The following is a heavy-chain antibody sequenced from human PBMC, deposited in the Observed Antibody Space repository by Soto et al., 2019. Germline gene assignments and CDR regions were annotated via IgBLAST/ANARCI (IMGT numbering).Heavy chain of an antibody. J-gene: IGHJ5*02. V-gene: IGHV1-18*01. Sequence: ASVKVSCKGSGYTFNGISWVRQAPGQGLEWMGWISAYNGNTNYAQKFQGRVTMTTDTSTSTAYMELRSLRSDDTAVYYCATSWERRLDPWGQGTLVTVS. CDR2: ISAYNGNT. CDR3: ATSWERRLDP. D-gene: IGHD1-26*01. CDR1: GYTFNG.